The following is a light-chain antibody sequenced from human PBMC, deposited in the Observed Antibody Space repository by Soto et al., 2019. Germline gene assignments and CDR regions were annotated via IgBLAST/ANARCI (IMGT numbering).Light chain of an antibody. CDR1: QSFSSNY. J-gene: IGKJ5*01. V-gene: IGKV3D-20*01. CDR2: DAS. Sequence: EIVLTQSPATLSLSPGERATLSCGASQSFSSNYLAWYQQKPGLAPRLLIYDASSRATGIPDRFSGSGSGTDFTLTINRLEPEDFALYYCQQYGNSPVTFGQGTRLEIK. CDR3: QQYGNSPVT.